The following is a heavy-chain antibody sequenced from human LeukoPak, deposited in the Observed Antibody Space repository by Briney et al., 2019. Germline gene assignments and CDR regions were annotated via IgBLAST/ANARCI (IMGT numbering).Heavy chain of an antibody. CDR2: ISSSSSYI. V-gene: IGHV3-21*01. CDR1: GFTFSSYS. J-gene: IGHJ6*02. Sequence: PGGSLRLSCAASGFTFSSYSMNWVRQAPGKGLEWVSSISSSSSYIYYANSVKGRFTISRDNAKNSLYLQMNSLRAEDTAVYYCARDGTVSWFGELLLKNEYDYYYGMDVWGQGTTVTVSS. D-gene: IGHD3-10*01. CDR3: ARDGTVSWFGELLLKNEYDYYYGMDV.